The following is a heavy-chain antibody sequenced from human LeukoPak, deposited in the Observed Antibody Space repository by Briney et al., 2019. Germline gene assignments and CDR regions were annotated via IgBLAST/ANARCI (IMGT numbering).Heavy chain of an antibody. J-gene: IGHJ4*02. CDR2: ISSDGSTI. CDR1: GFTFSSYW. V-gene: IGHV3-74*01. D-gene: IGHD6-13*01. Sequence: GGSLRLSCAASGFTFSSYWMHWVRQAPGKGLVWVSRISSDGSTITYADSVKGRFTISRDNAKNTLYLQMNSLRAEDTAVYYCARAQSREQQLPFDYWGQGTLVTVSS. CDR3: ARAQSREQQLPFDY.